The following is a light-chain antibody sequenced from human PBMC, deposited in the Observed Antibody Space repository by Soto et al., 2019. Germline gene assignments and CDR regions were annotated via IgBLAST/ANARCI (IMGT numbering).Light chain of an antibody. Sequence: QSALTQPPSVSGTPGQRVSISCSGDSSTFANNYVHWYQQVPGAAPKLLMYRTDQRPSGVPERFSGSKSGTSASLTISGLRPEDEAQYYGAAYTGNWNGPVFGGGTQLTVL. J-gene: IGLJ2*01. CDR2: RTD. CDR1: SSTFANNY. V-gene: IGLV1-47*01. CDR3: AAYTGNWNGPV.